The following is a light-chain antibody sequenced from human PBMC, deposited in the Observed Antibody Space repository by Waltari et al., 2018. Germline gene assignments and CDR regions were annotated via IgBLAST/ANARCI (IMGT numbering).Light chain of an antibody. V-gene: IGLV2-8*01. CDR2: EVS. J-gene: IGLJ2*01. CDR1: SRDLGGYNR. CDR3: SSYAGSNTL. Sequence: QAALTQPPSMSGSPGKSVTISCTGTSRDLGGYNRVSWNQQHPGKAPKLMIYEVSQRPSGVSDRFSGSKSGNTASLTIAGLQAEDEADYYCSSYAGSNTLFGGGTRLTVL.